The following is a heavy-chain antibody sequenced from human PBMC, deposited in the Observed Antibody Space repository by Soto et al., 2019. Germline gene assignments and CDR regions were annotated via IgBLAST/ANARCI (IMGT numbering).Heavy chain of an antibody. V-gene: IGHV4-59*01. CDR2: VYYTGST. CDR3: ARGRTVRNYAGDSSDYFYFFDY. Sequence: KPSETLSLTCTVSGDSISTFYWGWMRQSPGKELEWIGYVYYTGSTNYNPSLKSRVTISVDRSKNQFSLKLTSANAADTAVYYCARGRTVRNYAGDSSDYFYFFDYWGQGTQVTVSS. J-gene: IGHJ4*02. D-gene: IGHD3-22*01. CDR1: GDSISTFY.